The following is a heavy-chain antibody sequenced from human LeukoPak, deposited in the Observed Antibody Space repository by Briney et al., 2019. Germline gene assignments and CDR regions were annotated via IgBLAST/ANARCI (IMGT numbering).Heavy chain of an antibody. V-gene: IGHV3-13*04. CDR2: IGSGGDT. D-gene: IGHD5-24*01. CDR3: ARGANLGFDP. Sequence: GRSLRLSCVASGFTFSTYDMHWVRQHKGEGLQWVSGIGSGGDTYYAGSVKGRFSISRENAKNSLYLQMNSLRAGDTAVYFCARGANLGFDPWGQGTLVTVSS. CDR1: GFTFSTYD. J-gene: IGHJ5*02.